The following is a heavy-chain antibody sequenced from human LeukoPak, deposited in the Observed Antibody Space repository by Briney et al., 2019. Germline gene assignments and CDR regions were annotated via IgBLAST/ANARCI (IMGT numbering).Heavy chain of an antibody. V-gene: IGHV6-1*01. Sequence: SQTLSLTCAISGDSVSSNSAGWNWITQSPSRGLEWLGRTYYRSKWYSDYAVSVKSRITINPDTSKNQFSLQLNSVTPEDTAVYYCTRDSGNWGAYYYYYGMGVWGQGTTVTVSS. CDR3: TRDSGNWGAYYYYYGMGV. J-gene: IGHJ6*02. D-gene: IGHD7-27*01. CDR2: TYYRSKWYS. CDR1: GDSVSSNSAG.